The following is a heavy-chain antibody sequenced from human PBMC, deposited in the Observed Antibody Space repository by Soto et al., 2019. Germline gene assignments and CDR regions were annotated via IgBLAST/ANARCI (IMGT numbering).Heavy chain of an antibody. V-gene: IGHV4-31*03. Sequence: QVQLQESGPGLVKPSQTLSLTCTVSGGSISSGGDYWSWIRQHPGKGLEWIGYIYYSGSTYYNPSLKSRVTLSVETSKTHFSLKLSSVTAADTAVYYCARATPYYYYGMDVWGQGTTVTVSS. CDR1: GGSISSGGDY. CDR3: ARATPYYYYGMDV. CDR2: IYYSGST. J-gene: IGHJ6*02. D-gene: IGHD2-15*01.